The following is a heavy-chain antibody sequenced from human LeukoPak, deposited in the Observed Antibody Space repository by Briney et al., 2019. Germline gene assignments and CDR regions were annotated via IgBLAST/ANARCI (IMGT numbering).Heavy chain of an antibody. CDR3: AKVLDSSGYYYYFHY. CDR1: GFTFSSYA. V-gene: IGHV3-23*01. CDR2: ISGSGGST. Sequence: GGSLRLSCAASGFTFSSYAMSWVRQAPGKGLEWVSAISGSGGSTYYADSVKGRFTISRDNSKRTLYLQMNSLRAEDTAVYYCAKVLDSSGYYYYFHYWGQGTLVTVSS. J-gene: IGHJ4*02. D-gene: IGHD3-22*01.